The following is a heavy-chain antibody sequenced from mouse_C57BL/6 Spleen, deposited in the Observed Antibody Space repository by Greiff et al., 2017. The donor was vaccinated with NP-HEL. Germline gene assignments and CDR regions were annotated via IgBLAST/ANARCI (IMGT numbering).Heavy chain of an antibody. Sequence: QVHVKQSGAELARPGASVKMSCKASGYTFTSYTMHWVKQRPGQGLEWIGYINPSSGYTKYNQKFKDKATLTADKSSSTAYMQLSSLTSEDSAVYYCARGSSHYYAMDYWGQGTSVTVSS. CDR2: INPSSGYT. D-gene: IGHD1-1*01. V-gene: IGHV1-4*01. J-gene: IGHJ4*01. CDR3: ARGSSHYYAMDY. CDR1: GYTFTSYT.